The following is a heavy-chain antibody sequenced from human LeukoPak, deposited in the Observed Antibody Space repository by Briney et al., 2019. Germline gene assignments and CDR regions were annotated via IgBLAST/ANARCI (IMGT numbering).Heavy chain of an antibody. D-gene: IGHD3-3*01. Sequence: GGSLRLSCAASGFTFSSYWMSWVRQAPGKGLEWVANIKQDGSEKYYVGSVRGRFTISRDNAKNSLYLQMNSLRAEDTAVYYCAIIRFLEWLSDDYWGQGSLVTVSS. CDR2: IKQDGSEK. V-gene: IGHV3-7*01. CDR3: AIIRFLEWLSDDY. CDR1: GFTFSSYW. J-gene: IGHJ4*02.